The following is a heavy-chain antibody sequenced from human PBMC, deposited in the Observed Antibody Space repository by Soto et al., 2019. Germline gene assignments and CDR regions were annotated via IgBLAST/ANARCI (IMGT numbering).Heavy chain of an antibody. CDR1: GGSISSSNW. J-gene: IGHJ5*02. CDR3: ARGKTIVRGVIPATGIDP. V-gene: IGHV4-4*02. D-gene: IGHD3-10*01. CDR2: IYHSGST. Sequence: SETLSLTCAVSGGSISSSNWWSWVRQPPGKGLEWIGEIYHSGSTNYNPSLKSRVTISVDKSKNQFSLKLSSVTAADTAVYYCARGKTIVRGVIPATGIDPSGQGTLLTVSS.